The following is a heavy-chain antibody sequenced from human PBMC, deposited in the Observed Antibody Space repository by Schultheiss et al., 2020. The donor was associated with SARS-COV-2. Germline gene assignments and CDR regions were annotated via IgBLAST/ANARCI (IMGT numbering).Heavy chain of an antibody. V-gene: IGHV1-18*01. CDR3: ARDHTRADSSGWYWTHTGYYGMDV. CDR1: GYTFTSYG. J-gene: IGHJ6*02. Sequence: ASVKVSCKASGYTFTSYGISWVRQAPGQGLEWMGWISAYNGNTNYAQKLQGRVTMTTDTSTSTAYMELRSLRSDDTAVYYCARDHTRADSSGWYWTHTGYYGMDVWGQGTTVTVSS. CDR2: ISAYNGNT. D-gene: IGHD6-19*01.